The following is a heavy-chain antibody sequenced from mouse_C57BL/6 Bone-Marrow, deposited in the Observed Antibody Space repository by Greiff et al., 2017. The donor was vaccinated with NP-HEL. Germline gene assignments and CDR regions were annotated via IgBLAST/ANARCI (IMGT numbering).Heavy chain of an antibody. CDR1: GYTFTSYG. V-gene: IGHV1-81*01. CDR2: IYPRSGNT. D-gene: IGHD2-5*01. CDR3: ARFYSNHPFAY. Sequence: VKLMESGAELARPGASVKLSCKASGYTFTSYGISWVKQRTGQGLEWIGEIYPRSGNTYYNEKFKGKATLTADKSSSTAYMELRSLTSEDSAVYFCARFYSNHPFAYWGQGTLVTVSA. J-gene: IGHJ3*01.